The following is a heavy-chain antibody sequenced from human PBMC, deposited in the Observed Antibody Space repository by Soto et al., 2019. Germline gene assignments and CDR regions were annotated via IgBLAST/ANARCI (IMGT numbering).Heavy chain of an antibody. V-gene: IGHV1-3*01. D-gene: IGHD3-10*01. CDR3: ARAVARGVKTIYYYYGMDV. CDR2: INPGNGNT. Sequence: ASVKVSCKASGYTFSNFAMHWVRQAPGQRLEWMGWINPGNGNTKYSQAFQGRVTITRDTSASTAYMELSSLRSEDTAVYYCARAVARGVKTIYYYYGMDVWGQGTTVTVSS. J-gene: IGHJ6*02. CDR1: GYTFSNFA.